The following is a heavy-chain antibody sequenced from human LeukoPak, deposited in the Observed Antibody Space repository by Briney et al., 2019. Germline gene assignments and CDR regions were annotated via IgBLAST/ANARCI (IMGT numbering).Heavy chain of an antibody. CDR2: ISSTSRYM. CDR1: GFTFSSYS. CDR3: ARVPVLRLSEWQVNYMDV. J-gene: IGHJ6*03. Sequence: PGGSLRLSCAASGFTFSSYSMNWVRQAPGKGLEWVSSISSTSRYMYYVDSVKGRFTISRDNARNSLYLQMTSLRADDTAVYYCARVPVLRLSEWQVNYMDVWGKGTTVTVSS. V-gene: IGHV3-21*01. D-gene: IGHD3-3*01.